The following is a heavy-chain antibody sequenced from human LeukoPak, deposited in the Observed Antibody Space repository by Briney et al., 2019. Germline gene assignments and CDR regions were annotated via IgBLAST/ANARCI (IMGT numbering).Heavy chain of an antibody. Sequence: SETLSLTCAVYGGSFSGCYWSWIRQPPGKGLEWIGEINHSGSTNYNPSLKSRVTISVDTSKNQFSLKLSSVTAADTAVYYCAGPVHCSGGSCRDYWGQGTLVTVSS. CDR1: GGSFSGCY. V-gene: IGHV4-34*01. J-gene: IGHJ4*02. CDR2: INHSGST. D-gene: IGHD2-15*01. CDR3: AGPVHCSGGSCRDY.